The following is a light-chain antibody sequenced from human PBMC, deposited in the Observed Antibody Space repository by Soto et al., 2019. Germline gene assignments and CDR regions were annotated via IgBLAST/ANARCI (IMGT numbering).Light chain of an antibody. CDR2: DAS. V-gene: IGKV3-11*01. CDR1: QSVTTS. CDR3: QQRSNWPPSIT. Sequence: EIVLTQSPATLSLSPGERATLSCRASQSVTTSLAWYQQKPGQAPRLLIYDASDRAPGIPARFSGSGSATDFTLTINNLEPEDFAVYYCQQRSNWPPSITFGQGTRLEIK. J-gene: IGKJ5*01.